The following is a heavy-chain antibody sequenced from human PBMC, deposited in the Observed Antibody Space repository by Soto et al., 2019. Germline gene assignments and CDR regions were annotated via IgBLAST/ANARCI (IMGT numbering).Heavy chain of an antibody. CDR3: ARGTPTYYDILTGPFDY. CDR1: GFTFSSYG. CDR2: IWYDGSNK. J-gene: IGHJ4*02. V-gene: IGHV3-33*01. D-gene: IGHD3-9*01. Sequence: GSLRLSCAASGFTFSSYGMHWVRQAPGKGLEWVAVIWYDGSNKYYADSVKGRFTISRDNSKNTLYLQMNSLRAEDTAVYYCARGTPTYYDILTGPFDYWGQGTLVTVSS.